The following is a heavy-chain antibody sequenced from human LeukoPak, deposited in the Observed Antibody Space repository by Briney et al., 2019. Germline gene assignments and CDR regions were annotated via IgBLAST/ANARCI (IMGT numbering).Heavy chain of an antibody. J-gene: IGHJ6*03. CDR3: AKDSGLGEPYMDV. CDR1: GGSISSYY. V-gene: IGHV4-59*01. D-gene: IGHD3-10*01. CDR2: IYYTGST. Sequence: PSETLSLTCTVSGGSISSYYWSWIRQPPGKGLEWIGYIYYTGSTNYNPSLKSRVTISVDTSKNQFSLKLTSLTAADTAVYYCAKDSGLGEPYMDVWGKGTTVTVSS.